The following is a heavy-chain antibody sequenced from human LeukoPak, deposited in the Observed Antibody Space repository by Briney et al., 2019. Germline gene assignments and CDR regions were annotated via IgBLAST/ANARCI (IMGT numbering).Heavy chain of an antibody. J-gene: IGHJ4*02. CDR2: IYYSGST. CDR3: ARGWFGELLTSNFDY. D-gene: IGHD3-10*01. V-gene: IGHV4-39*07. Sequence: SETLSLTCTVSGGSISSSSYYWGWIRQPPGKGLEWIGSIYYSGSTYCNPSLKSRVTISIDTSKNQFSLKLSSVTAADTAVYYCARGWFGELLTSNFDYWGQGTLVTVSS. CDR1: GGSISSSSYY.